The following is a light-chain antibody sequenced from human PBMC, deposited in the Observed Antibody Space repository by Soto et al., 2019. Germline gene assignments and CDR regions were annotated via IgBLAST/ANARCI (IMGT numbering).Light chain of an antibody. V-gene: IGKV3-20*01. CDR3: QQYGSSPLT. CDR1: QSLSSNS. J-gene: IGKJ4*01. Sequence: EIVLTQSPGTLSLSPGDSATVSCRASQSLSSNSLAWYQQKPGQAPRLLIFGTSGRATGIPDRISGSGSGTDFPLTISRLEPEDFAVYYCQQYGSSPLTFGGGTKVEIK. CDR2: GTS.